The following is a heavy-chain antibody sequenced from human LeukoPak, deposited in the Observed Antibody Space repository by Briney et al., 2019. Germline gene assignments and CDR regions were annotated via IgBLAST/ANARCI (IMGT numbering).Heavy chain of an antibody. CDR2: INPNSGGT. D-gene: IGHD2-2*01. CDR3: ATERGYCSSTSCYGEFDY. J-gene: IGHJ4*02. V-gene: IGHV1-2*02. CDR1: GYTFTGYY. Sequence: GASVKVSCKASGYTFTGYYMHWVRQAPGQGLEWMGWINPNSGGTNYAQKFQGRATMTRDTSISTAYMELSRLRSDDTAVYYCATERGYCSSTSCYGEFDYWGQGTLVTVSS.